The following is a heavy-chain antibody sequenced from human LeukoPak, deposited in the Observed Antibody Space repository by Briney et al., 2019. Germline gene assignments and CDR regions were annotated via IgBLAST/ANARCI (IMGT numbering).Heavy chain of an antibody. V-gene: IGHV4-34*01. CDR2: INHSGST. Sequence: SETLSLTCAVYGGSFSGYYWSWIRQPPGKGLEWIGEINHSGSTNYNPSLKSRVTISVDTSKNQFSLKLSSVTAADTAVYYCARVSGSLGELDYWGQGTLVTVSS. D-gene: IGHD1-26*01. CDR3: ARVSGSLGELDY. J-gene: IGHJ4*02. CDR1: GGSFSGYY.